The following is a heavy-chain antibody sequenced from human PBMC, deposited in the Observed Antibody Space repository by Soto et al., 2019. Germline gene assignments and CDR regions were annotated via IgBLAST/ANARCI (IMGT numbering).Heavy chain of an antibody. CDR2: VLYDGSKK. J-gene: IGHJ4*02. V-gene: IGHV3-30*18. CDR1: GFRFSDYG. CDR3: VKDLALMGDY. D-gene: IGHD3-16*01. Sequence: QVHLVESGGGVVQPGTSLRLSCTASGFRFSDYGMDWVRQAPGKGLEWVSRVLYDGSKKYYADSVKGRFTISRDNPRNTFYLQMDSLRADDTAVYYCVKDLALMGDYWGQGTPVTVSS.